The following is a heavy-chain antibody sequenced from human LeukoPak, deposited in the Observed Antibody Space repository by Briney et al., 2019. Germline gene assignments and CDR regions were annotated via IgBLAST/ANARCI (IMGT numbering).Heavy chain of an antibody. Sequence: GGSLRLSCAASGFTFSSYSMNWVRQAPGKGPEWLSYISRTTSPIYYADSVKGRFTISRDNAKNSLYLQMNSLRAEDTAVYYCARDPDNGGGFEYWGHGTLVSASS. J-gene: IGHJ4*01. V-gene: IGHV3-48*01. CDR3: ARDPDNGGGFEY. CDR2: ISRTTSPI. CDR1: GFTFSSYS. D-gene: IGHD1-1*01.